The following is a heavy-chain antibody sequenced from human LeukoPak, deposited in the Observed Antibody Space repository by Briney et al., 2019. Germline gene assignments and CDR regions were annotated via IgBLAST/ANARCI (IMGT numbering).Heavy chain of an antibody. J-gene: IGHJ4*02. CDR2: ISSSSSYI. D-gene: IGHD6-19*01. V-gene: IGHV3-21*01. CDR1: GFTFSSYS. CDR3: AREEYSSGWYYFDY. Sequence: PGGSLRLSCAASGFTFSSYSMNWVRQAPGKGLEWVSSISSSSSYIYYADSVKGRITISRDNAKNSLYLQMNSLRAEDTAVYYCAREEYSSGWYYFDYWGQGTLVTVSS.